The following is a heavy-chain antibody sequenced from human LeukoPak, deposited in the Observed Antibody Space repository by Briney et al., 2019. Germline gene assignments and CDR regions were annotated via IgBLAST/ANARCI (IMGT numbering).Heavy chain of an antibody. V-gene: IGHV3-23*01. J-gene: IGHJ4*02. CDR1: GMKFNTYA. D-gene: IGHD2-15*01. CDR2: ISDGGGST. CDR3: AKRIGDY. Sequence: PVGPLRTPYVATGMKFNTYAMGWVRKAPGKGLEWVSTISDGGGSTYYADSVKGRFTISRNNSGSTLYLEMNSLRVEDTAVYYCAKRIGDYWGQGTLVTVSS.